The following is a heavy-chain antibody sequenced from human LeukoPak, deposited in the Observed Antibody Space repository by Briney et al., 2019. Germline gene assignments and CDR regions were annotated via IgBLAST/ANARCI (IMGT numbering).Heavy chain of an antibody. CDR1: GFTFSSYW. D-gene: IGHD4-17*01. Sequence: GGSLRLSCTTSGFTFSSYWMNWVRQAPGKGLEWVANIKQEGSEKYYADSVKGRFTISRDNSKNTLYLQMNSLRAEDTAVYYCARETGSAVGSTDFDYWGQGTLVTVSS. CDR3: ARETGSAVGSTDFDY. V-gene: IGHV3-7*01. J-gene: IGHJ4*02. CDR2: IKQEGSEK.